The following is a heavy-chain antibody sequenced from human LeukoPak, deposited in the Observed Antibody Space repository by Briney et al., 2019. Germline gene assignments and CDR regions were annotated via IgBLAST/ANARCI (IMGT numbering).Heavy chain of an antibody. CDR1: GYNFTNYW. CDR3: ARREGGWHLDY. D-gene: IGHD6-19*01. V-gene: IGHV5-51*01. Sequence: PGEXLKISCQGSGYNFTNYWIGWGRQLPGKGLEWMGIIYPGDSDTRDSTSFQGQVTISADKSISTAYLQWSSLKASDTAMYYCARREGGWHLDYWGQGTLVTVSS. J-gene: IGHJ4*02. CDR2: IYPGDSDT.